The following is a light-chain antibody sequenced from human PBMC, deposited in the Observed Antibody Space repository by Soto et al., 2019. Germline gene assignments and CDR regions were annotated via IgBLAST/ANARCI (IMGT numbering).Light chain of an antibody. V-gene: IGKV3-20*01. CDR1: QSVSSSY. CDR3: QQYVSSSYT. Sequence: EIMLTQSPGTLSWSPGERATLSCRASQSVSSSYLGWYQQKPGQAPRLLIYATSSRATGIPDRFSGSGSGTDFTLTISRLEPEDFAVYYCQQYVSSSYTFGQGTKLEIK. CDR2: ATS. J-gene: IGKJ2*01.